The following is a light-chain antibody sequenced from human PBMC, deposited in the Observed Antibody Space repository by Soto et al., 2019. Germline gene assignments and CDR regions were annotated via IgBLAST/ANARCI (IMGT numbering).Light chain of an antibody. CDR1: SSDVGGYNY. CDR3: SSYTSSSPPYV. J-gene: IGLJ1*01. Sequence: QSVLTQPASVSGSPGQSITISCTGSSSDVGGYNYVSWYQQHPGKAPKLMIYDVSNRPSGVSSRLSGSKSGNTASLTISGLQAEDEADYYCSSYTSSSPPYVFGTGTKLTVL. V-gene: IGLV2-14*03. CDR2: DVS.